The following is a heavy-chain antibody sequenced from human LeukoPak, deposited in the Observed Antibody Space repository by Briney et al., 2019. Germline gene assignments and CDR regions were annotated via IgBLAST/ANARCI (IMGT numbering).Heavy chain of an antibody. D-gene: IGHD3-9*01. Sequence: SETLSLTCTVSGGSISSYYWSWIRQPPGKGLEWIGYIYYSGSTNYNPSLKSRVTISVDTSKNHFSLKLSSVTAADTAVYYCARDILTGYSDYWGQGTLVTVSS. CDR3: ARDILTGYSDY. J-gene: IGHJ4*02. CDR1: GGSISSYY. V-gene: IGHV4-59*01. CDR2: IYYSGST.